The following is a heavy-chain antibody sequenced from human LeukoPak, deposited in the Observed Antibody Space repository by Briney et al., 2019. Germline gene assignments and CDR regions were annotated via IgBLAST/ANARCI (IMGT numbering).Heavy chain of an antibody. CDR2: IIPIFGTA. CDR3: ARDERLPAAMDY. V-gene: IGHV1-69*13. J-gene: IGHJ4*02. Sequence: ASVKVSCKASGGTFSSYAISWVRQAPGQGLEWMGGIIPIFGTANYAQKFQGRVTITADESTSTAYMELSSLRSEDTAVYYCARDERLPAAMDYWGQGTLVTVSS. D-gene: IGHD2-2*01. CDR1: GGTFSSYA.